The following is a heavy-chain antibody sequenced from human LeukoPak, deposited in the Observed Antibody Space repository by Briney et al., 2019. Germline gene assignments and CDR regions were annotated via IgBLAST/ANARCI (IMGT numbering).Heavy chain of an antibody. CDR3: ARGGCSESSGYYHVVYFPH. J-gene: IGHJ1*01. CDR2: ISFSGSTI. V-gene: IGHV3-48*03. Sequence: PGGSLRLTYGASASTFHLYEMNWVRQAPGKGLEWVSYISFSGSTIYYADSVKGRFTISRDNAKNSLYVQMNSLRAEDTAVYYCARGGCSESSGYYHVVYFPHWGQATLVTVSS. D-gene: IGHD3-22*01. CDR1: ASTFHLYE.